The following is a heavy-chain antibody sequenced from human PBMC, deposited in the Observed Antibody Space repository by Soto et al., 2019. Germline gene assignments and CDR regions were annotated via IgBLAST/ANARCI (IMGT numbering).Heavy chain of an antibody. V-gene: IGHV1-18*01. CDR3: ARERGNYKYFDY. CDR1: GYTFTDYG. D-gene: IGHD3-16*01. CDR2: VNTYKGNT. J-gene: IGHJ4*02. Sequence: QVQLVQSGAEVKKPGASVKVSCKASGYTFTDYGFTWVRQAPGQGLEWMGWVNTYKGNTNYAQNFQGRVTMTTDTSTNTAYMELRGLRSDDTALYYCARERGNYKYFDYWGQATLVAVSS.